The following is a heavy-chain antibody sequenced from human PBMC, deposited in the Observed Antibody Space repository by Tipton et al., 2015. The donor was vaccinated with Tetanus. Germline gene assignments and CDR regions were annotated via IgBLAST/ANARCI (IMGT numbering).Heavy chain of an antibody. J-gene: IGHJ4*02. V-gene: IGHV4-38-2*01. Sequence: TLSLTCVVSGYSISSGYYWGWIRQPPGKGPEWIASIYRSGSASYNPSLKSRVTISVDTSKTQFSLNRSSLTAADTAVYYCARVPPLATVYFDYWGQGTLFAVSS. CDR2: IYRSGSA. CDR3: ARVPPLATVYFDY. D-gene: IGHD5-24*01. CDR1: GYSISSGYY.